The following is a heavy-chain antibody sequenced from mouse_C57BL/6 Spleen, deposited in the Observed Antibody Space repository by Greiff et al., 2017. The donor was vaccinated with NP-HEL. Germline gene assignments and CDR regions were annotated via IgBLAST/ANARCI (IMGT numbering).Heavy chain of an antibody. CDR2: IDPSDSYT. Sequence: QSCKASGYTFPSYWMHWVKQRPGQGLEWIGEIDPSDSYTNYNQKFNGKSTLTVDKSSSTAYMQLSSLTSEDSAVYYCVSTTVVATRAMDYWGQGTTVTVSS. D-gene: IGHD1-1*01. V-gene: IGHV1-69*01. CDR1: GYTFPSYW. J-gene: IGHJ4*01. CDR3: VSTTVVATRAMDY.